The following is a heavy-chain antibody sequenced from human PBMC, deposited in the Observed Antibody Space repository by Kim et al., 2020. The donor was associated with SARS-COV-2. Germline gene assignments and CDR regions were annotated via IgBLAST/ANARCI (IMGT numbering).Heavy chain of an antibody. V-gene: IGHV3-72*01. D-gene: IGHD2-8*01. CDR2: SRDKPRRYST. CDR1: GFSLSDYF. CDR3: GRGINGADAPGGH. Sequence: GGSLRLSCAASGFSLSDYFIDWFRQAPGKRLEWVARSRDKPRRYSTEYAASVRGRFTLSRDESRNSLYLLMNSLKIEAAGVYYCGRGINGADAPGGHWG. J-gene: IGHJ1*01.